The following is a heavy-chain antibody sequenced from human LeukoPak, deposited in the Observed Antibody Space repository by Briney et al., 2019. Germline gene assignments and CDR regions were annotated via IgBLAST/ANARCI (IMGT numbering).Heavy chain of an antibody. D-gene: IGHD6-19*01. CDR3: VRVVAGSVYNCGMDV. CDR2: ILYDGSNK. J-gene: IGHJ6*02. CDR1: GFTFSTYV. V-gene: IGHV3-30*01. Sequence: GGSLRLSCAASGFTFSTYVMHWVRQAPGKGLQWVAVILYDGSNKYYADSVKGRFIISRDNSKNTLYLQMNSLTAEDTAVYYCVRVVAGSVYNCGMDVWGQGTTVTVSS.